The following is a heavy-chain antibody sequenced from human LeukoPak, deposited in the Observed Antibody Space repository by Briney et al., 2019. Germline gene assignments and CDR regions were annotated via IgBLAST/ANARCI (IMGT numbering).Heavy chain of an antibody. CDR2: VHDSGST. D-gene: IGHD1-26*01. J-gene: IGHJ6*03. CDR1: GGSISSYY. CDR3: ARVGSYCMDV. Sequence: SETLSLTCTVSGGSISSYYWSWFRQPPRKGLEYIGHVHDSGSTNYNPSLKSRVTISIDTSKNQFSLKLSSVGAADTAVYYCARVGSYCMDVWGKGSTVTVSS. V-gene: IGHV4-59*01.